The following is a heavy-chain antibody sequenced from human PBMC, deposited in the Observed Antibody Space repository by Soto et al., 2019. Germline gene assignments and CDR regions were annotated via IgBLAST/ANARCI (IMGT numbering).Heavy chain of an antibody. J-gene: IGHJ6*02. Sequence: QVQLVQSGAEVKKPGSSVKVSCKASGGTFSSYAISWVRQAPGQGLEWMGGIIPIFGTANYAQKFQGRVTITADESTSTAYMELSSLRSEDTAVYYCAIGSIAAAGSYYYGMDVWGQGTTVTVSS. CDR3: AIGSIAAAGSYYYGMDV. D-gene: IGHD6-13*01. CDR2: IIPIFGTA. CDR1: GGTFSSYA. V-gene: IGHV1-69*01.